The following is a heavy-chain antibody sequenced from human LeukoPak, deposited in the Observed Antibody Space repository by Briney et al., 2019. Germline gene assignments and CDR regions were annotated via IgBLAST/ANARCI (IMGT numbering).Heavy chain of an antibody. D-gene: IGHD1-26*01. J-gene: IGHJ4*02. V-gene: IGHV3-11*04. Sequence: PGGSLRLSXATSGFTFSDYYMGWIRQAPGEGLEWLLSLGPNGGPISYADSVKGRFTISRDNAKSSLYLQMTSLKAGDTAVYYCARGLFVAGSFFDSWGQGTLVTVSS. CDR3: ARGLFVAGSFFDS. CDR1: GFTFSDYY. CDR2: LGPNGGPI.